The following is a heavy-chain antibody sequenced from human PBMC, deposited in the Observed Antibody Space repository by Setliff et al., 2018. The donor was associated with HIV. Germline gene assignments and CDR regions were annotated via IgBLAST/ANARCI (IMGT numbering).Heavy chain of an antibody. Sequence: PGESLTLSCQGSGYNFVDYSIAWVRQVPGKGLEWMGIIYPVDSETRYSPSFQGQVTISADKSINTAYLQWTTLKASDSAMYYCARPRGNDYAGSGFDNWGQGTLVTVS. CDR1: GYNFVDYS. J-gene: IGHJ4*02. V-gene: IGHV5-51*01. D-gene: IGHD2-2*01. CDR2: IYPVDSET. CDR3: ARPRGNDYAGSGFDN.